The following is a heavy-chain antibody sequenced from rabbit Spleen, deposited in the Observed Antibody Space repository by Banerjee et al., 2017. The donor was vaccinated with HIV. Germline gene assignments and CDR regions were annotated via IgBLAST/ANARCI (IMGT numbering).Heavy chain of an antibody. V-gene: IGHV1S40*01. D-gene: IGHD4-1*01. J-gene: IGHJ4*01. CDR3: ARDLAGVIGWNFGW. CDR1: GFSFSSSYY. CDR2: IYGGSSANT. Sequence: QSLEESGGDLVKPGASLTLSCTVSGFSFSSSYYMCWVRQAPGKGLEWIGCIYGGSSANTYYASWAKGRFTISKTSSTTVTLQMTSLTAADTATYFCARDLAGVIGWNFGWWGPGTLVTVS.